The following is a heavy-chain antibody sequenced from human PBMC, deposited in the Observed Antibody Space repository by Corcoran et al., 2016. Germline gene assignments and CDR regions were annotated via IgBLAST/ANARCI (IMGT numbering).Heavy chain of an antibody. Sequence: EVQLVESGGGLVQPGGSLRLSCAASGFTFSSYSMNWVRQAPGKGLEWVSYISSSSSTIYYADSVKGRFTISRDNAKNSLYLQMNSMRNEDTAVYYGAIDGQVVPAAIYRGYYYGMDVWGQGTTVTVSS. D-gene: IGHD2-2*02. CDR2: ISSSSSTI. CDR3: AIDGQVVPAAIYRGYYYGMDV. V-gene: IGHV3-48*02. CDR1: GFTFSSYS. J-gene: IGHJ6*02.